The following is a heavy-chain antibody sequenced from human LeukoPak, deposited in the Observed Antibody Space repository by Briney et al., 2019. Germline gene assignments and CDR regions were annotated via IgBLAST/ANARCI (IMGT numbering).Heavy chain of an antibody. J-gene: IGHJ4*02. D-gene: IGHD3-3*01. Sequence: PGGSLRLSCAASGFTFSSYSMNWVRQAPGKGLEWVSYISSSGSTIYYADSVKGRFTISRDNAKNSLYLQMNSLRAEDTAVYYCARVYDDGYFDYWGQGTLVTVSS. CDR3: ARVYDDGYFDY. CDR2: ISSSGSTI. V-gene: IGHV3-48*04. CDR1: GFTFSSYS.